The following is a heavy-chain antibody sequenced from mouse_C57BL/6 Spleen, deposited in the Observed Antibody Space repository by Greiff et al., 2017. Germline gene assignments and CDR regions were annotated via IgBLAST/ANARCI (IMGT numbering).Heavy chain of an antibody. CDR2: INPSTGGT. CDR1: GYSFTGYY. D-gene: IGHD2-4*01. Sequence: VQLKQSGPELVKPGASVKISCKASGYSFTGYYMNWVKQSPEKSLEWIGEINPSTGGTTYNQKFKAKATLTVDKSSSTAYMQLKSLTSEDSAVYYCARSIYYDSLAMDYWGQGTSVTVSS. CDR3: ARSIYYDSLAMDY. J-gene: IGHJ4*01. V-gene: IGHV1-42*01.